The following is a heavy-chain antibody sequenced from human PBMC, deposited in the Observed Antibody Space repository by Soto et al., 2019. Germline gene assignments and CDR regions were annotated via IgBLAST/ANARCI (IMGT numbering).Heavy chain of an antibody. J-gene: IGHJ3*02. D-gene: IGHD1-26*01. CDR2: IRSKANTYAT. V-gene: IGHV3-73*01. CDR3: TRVAGDSANYRGDFVI. CDR1: GATFSGSA. Sequence: PGGYLRLACGVSGATFSGSAMHWVRQASGKGLEWVGRIRSKANTYATAYGASMKGRFTISRDDSKNTAYLQMNSLRIEDTAVYYCTRVAGDSANYRGDFVIWREAIRITVS.